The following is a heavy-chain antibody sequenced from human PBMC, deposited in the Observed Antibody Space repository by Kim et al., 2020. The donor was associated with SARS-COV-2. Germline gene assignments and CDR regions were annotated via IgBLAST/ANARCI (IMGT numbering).Heavy chain of an antibody. V-gene: IGHV5-51*01. CDR2: ISPTDSDT. Sequence: GESLKISCKGSGYSFTNYWFGWVRQMPGKGLEWMGIISPTDSDTRYSPSFQGQVTISADKSISTAYLQWSSLKASDTAIYFCAAGGYNGGSKYYFDSWGRGILVTVSS. J-gene: IGHJ4*02. CDR1: GYSFTNYW. D-gene: IGHD6-19*01. CDR3: AAGGYNGGSKYYFDS.